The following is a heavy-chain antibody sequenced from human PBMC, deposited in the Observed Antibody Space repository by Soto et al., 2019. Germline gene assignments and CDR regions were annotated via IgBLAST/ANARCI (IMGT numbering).Heavy chain of an antibody. J-gene: IGHJ3*02. Sequence: GGSLRLSCAASGFGFSSYWMHWVRQAPGKGLVWVSRTNNDGSATTYADSVRGRFTSFRDNAKNTLLLQMTSLGVEDTAVYYCAREMATISLGAFDIWGEGTMVTVSS. V-gene: IGHV3-74*01. CDR3: AREMATISLGAFDI. CDR1: GFGFSSYW. CDR2: TNNDGSAT. D-gene: IGHD5-12*01.